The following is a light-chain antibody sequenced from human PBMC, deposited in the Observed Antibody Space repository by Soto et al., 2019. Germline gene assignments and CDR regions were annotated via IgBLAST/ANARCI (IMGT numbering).Light chain of an antibody. CDR1: QSINNN. V-gene: IGKV3-20*01. J-gene: IGKJ3*01. CDR2: SAS. CDR3: QQYGTSRVT. Sequence: EVVLTQSPGTLSLSQGERATLSCRASQSINNNLAWYQHKPGQAPRLLIYSASSRAAGIPDRFSGSGSRTDFTLTISRLEPEDFAVYYCQQYGTSRVTFGPGTKVDIK.